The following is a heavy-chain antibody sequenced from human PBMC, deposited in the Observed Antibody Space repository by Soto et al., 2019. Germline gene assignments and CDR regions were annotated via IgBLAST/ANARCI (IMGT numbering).Heavy chain of an antibody. Sequence: SETLSLTCTFSVVSISSSSYYCGWIRQPPGKGLEWIGSIYYSGSTYYNPSLKSRVTISVDTSKNQFSLKLSSVTAADTAVYYCARHEGGVLPLEWLLSSDSNWFEPWGQGTLVTVSS. J-gene: IGHJ5*02. D-gene: IGHD3-3*01. CDR3: ARHEGGVLPLEWLLSSDSNWFEP. CDR2: IYYSGST. V-gene: IGHV4-39*01. CDR1: VVSISSSSYY.